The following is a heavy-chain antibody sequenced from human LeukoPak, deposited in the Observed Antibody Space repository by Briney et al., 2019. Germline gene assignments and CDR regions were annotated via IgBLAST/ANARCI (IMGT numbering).Heavy chain of an antibody. J-gene: IGHJ4*02. D-gene: IGHD3-10*01. Sequence: GGSLRLSCAASGFTFSSYWIHWVRQAPGKGLVWVSRINSDGGSTNYADSVKSRFTISRDNAKNTLYLQMNSLRAEDTALYYCARDLGGTSWIGGFDHWGQGTLVTVSS. CDR3: ARDLGGTSWIGGFDH. CDR2: INSDGGST. CDR1: GFTFSSYW. V-gene: IGHV3-74*01.